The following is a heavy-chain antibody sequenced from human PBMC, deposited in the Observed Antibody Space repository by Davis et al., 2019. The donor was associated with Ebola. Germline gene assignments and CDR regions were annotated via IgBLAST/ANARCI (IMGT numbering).Heavy chain of an antibody. V-gene: IGHV3-30*02. Sequence: GESLKISCAASGFTFSSYGMHWVRQAPGKGLEWVAFIRYDGSNKYYADSVKGRFTISRDNSKNTLYLQMNSLRAEDTAVYYCAKDWASYGDYVLEILYYFDYWGQGTLVTVSS. CDR3: AKDWASYGDYVLEILYYFDY. D-gene: IGHD4-17*01. J-gene: IGHJ4*02. CDR1: GFTFSSYG. CDR2: IRYDGSNK.